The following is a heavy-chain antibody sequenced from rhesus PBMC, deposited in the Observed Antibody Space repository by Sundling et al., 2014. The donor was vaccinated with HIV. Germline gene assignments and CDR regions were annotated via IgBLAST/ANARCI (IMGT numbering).Heavy chain of an antibody. D-gene: IGHD3-3*01. J-gene: IGHJ4*01. Sequence: QVQLQESGPGLVKPSETLSLTCGVSGGSISSRNWWSWIRQPPGKGLEWIGSIYGNSASTYYNPSLKNRVTISKDTSKNQFSLKLSSVTAADTAVYYCASASQVGTLFGLLILPDAFDFWGQGVLVTVSS. CDR3: ASASQVGTLFGLLILPDAFDF. V-gene: IGHV4-65*02. CDR2: IYGNSAST. CDR1: GGSISSRNW.